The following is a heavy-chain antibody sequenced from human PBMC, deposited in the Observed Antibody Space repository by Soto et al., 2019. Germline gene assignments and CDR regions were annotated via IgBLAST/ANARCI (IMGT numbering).Heavy chain of an antibody. Sequence: QVQLQESGPGLVKPSQTLSLTCTVSGDSISRGGYYWNWLRQHPRNGLEWIGYIYHSGSTIYNPSLKSRVTISVDTSKNRVSLELSNVTAADTAVYYCARDGAGAYGLGWFDPWGQGILGTVSS. CDR3: ARDGAGAYGLGWFDP. D-gene: IGHD2-21*01. CDR1: GDSISRGGYY. J-gene: IGHJ5*02. CDR2: IYHSGST. V-gene: IGHV4-31*03.